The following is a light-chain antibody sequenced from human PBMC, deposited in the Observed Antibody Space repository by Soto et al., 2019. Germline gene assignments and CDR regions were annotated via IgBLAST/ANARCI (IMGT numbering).Light chain of an antibody. CDR3: QQYNNWLFT. Sequence: EIVMTQSPATLSVSPGERATLSCRASQSVSSNLAWYQLKRGQAPRLLIYGASTRATGIPARFSGSGSGTEFTLTIGSLQSEDFAVYYCQQYNNWLFTFGGGTKVEIK. CDR1: QSVSSN. J-gene: IGKJ4*01. CDR2: GAS. V-gene: IGKV3-15*01.